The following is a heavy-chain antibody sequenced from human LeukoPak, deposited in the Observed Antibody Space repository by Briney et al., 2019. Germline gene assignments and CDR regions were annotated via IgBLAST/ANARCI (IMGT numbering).Heavy chain of an antibody. CDR1: GFSFGSSD. CDR2: ISYDGSDK. V-gene: IGHV3-30*18. D-gene: IGHD6-19*01. J-gene: IGHJ4*02. CDR3: AKDRGWCFEY. Sequence: GGSLRLSCAASGFSFGSSDIHWVRQAPDKGLEWVALISYDGSDKYYADSVKGRFTVSRDNSKHTLYLQMNSLRAEDTAVYYCAKDRGWCFEYWGQGTVVTVSS.